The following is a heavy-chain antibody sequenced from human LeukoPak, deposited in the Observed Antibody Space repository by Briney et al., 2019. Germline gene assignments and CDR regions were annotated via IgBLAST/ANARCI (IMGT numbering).Heavy chain of an antibody. Sequence: GGSLRLSCAASGFTFSSYTMSWVRQAPGKGLEWVSVISGSGGNTYYADSVKGRFTISRDNSKNTLYLQMNSLRAEDTALYYCAKDRWNDGWFDPWGQGTLVTVSS. CDR3: AKDRWNDGWFDP. D-gene: IGHD1-1*01. CDR1: GFTFSSYT. J-gene: IGHJ5*02. CDR2: ISGSGGNT. V-gene: IGHV3-23*01.